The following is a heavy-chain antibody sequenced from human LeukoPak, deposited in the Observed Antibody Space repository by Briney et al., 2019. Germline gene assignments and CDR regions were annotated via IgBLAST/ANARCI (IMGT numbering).Heavy chain of an antibody. J-gene: IGHJ6*03. CDR3: ARGGIVATISYYYMDV. V-gene: IGHV3-64*01. CDR2: ISSNGGST. CDR1: GFTFSSYA. D-gene: IGHD5-12*01. Sequence: GVSLRLSCAASGFTFSSYAMHWVRQAPGKGLEYVSAISSNGGSTYYANSVKGRFTISRDNSKNTLYLQMGSLRAEDMAVYYCARGGIVATISYYYMDVWGKGTTVTVSS.